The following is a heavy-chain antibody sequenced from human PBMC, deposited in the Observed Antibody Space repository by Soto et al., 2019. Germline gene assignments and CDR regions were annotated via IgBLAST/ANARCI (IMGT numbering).Heavy chain of an antibody. CDR1: GGTFSSYA. J-gene: IGHJ4*02. Sequence: RASVKVSCKASGGTFSSYAISWVRQAPGQGLEWMGGIIPIFGTANYAQKFQGRVTITADKSTSTAYMELSSLRSEDTAVYYCARGPAYCGGDCYSNYFDYWGQGTLVTVSS. CDR3: ARGPAYCGGDCYSNYFDY. CDR2: IIPIFGTA. V-gene: IGHV1-69*06. D-gene: IGHD2-21*02.